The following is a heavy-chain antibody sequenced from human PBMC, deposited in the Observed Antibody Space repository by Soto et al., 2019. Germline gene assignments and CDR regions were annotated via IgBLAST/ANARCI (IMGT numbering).Heavy chain of an antibody. D-gene: IGHD2-2*01. CDR3: ASTYCSSTSCYLGLDV. Sequence: PSETLSLTCAVYGGSFSGYYWSWIRQPPGKGLEWIGEINHSGSTNYNPSLKSRVTLSVDTSKNQFSLKLSSVTAADTAVYYCASTYCSSTSCYLGLDVWGKGTTVTVSS. J-gene: IGHJ6*04. V-gene: IGHV4-34*01. CDR2: INHSGST. CDR1: GGSFSGYY.